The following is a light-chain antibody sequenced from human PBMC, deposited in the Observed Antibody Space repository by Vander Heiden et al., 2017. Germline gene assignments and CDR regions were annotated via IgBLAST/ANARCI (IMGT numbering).Light chain of an antibody. CDR1: QSISSY. CDR3: QQSYRNPRT. V-gene: IGKV1-39*01. Sequence: DIQMTQSPSSLSASVGDRVTITCRASQSISSYLNWYQQKPGKAPKLLIYAASSLQSGVPSRFSGSGSGTECTRTISSMKPEDFATYYCQQSYRNPRTLGQGTKVEIK. CDR2: AAS. J-gene: IGKJ1*01.